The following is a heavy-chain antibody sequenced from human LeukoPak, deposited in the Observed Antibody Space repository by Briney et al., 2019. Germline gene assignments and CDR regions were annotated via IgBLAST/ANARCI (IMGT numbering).Heavy chain of an antibody. CDR2: IYSGGST. D-gene: IGHD6-19*01. CDR3: AREGSGWYNAFDI. Sequence: GGSLRLSCAASGFTFSSNYMSWVRQAPGKGLEWVSVIYSGGSTYYSDSVKGRFTISRDNSKNTLYLQMNSLRAEDTAVYYCAREGSGWYNAFDIWGQGTMVTVSS. V-gene: IGHV3-53*01. CDR1: GFTFSSNY. J-gene: IGHJ3*02.